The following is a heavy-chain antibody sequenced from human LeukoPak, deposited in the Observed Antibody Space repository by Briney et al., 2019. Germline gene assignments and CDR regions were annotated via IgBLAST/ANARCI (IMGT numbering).Heavy chain of an antibody. CDR1: Y. J-gene: IGHJ4*02. V-gene: IGHV4-34*01. CDR3: AREGPPRYLAPAPFDY. CDR2: INHSGST. D-gene: IGHD2-2*02. Sequence: YWSWIRQPPGKGLEWIGEINHSGSTNYNPSLKSRVTISVDTSKNQFSLKLSSVTAADTAVYYCAREGPPRYLAPAPFDYWGQGTRVTVSS.